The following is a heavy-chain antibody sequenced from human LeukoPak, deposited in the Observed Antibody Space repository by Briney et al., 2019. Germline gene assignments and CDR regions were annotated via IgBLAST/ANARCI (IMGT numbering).Heavy chain of an antibody. Sequence: SETLSLTCTVSGGSISSYYWSWIRQPPGKGLEWIGYIYTSGSTNYNPSLKSRVTISVDTSKSQFSLKLSSVTAADTAVYYCARQGERSSTSYMDVWGKGTTVTVSS. J-gene: IGHJ6*04. CDR2: IYTSGST. CDR1: GGSISSYY. CDR3: ARQGERSSTSYMDV. D-gene: IGHD2-2*01. V-gene: IGHV4-4*09.